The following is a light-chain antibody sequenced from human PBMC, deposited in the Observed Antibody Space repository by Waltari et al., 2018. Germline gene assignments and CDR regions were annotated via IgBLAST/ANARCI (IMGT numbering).Light chain of an antibody. CDR1: EDVSIN. J-gene: IGKJ4*01. Sequence: ETVLTQSPATLSLSPGERDTLTCRASEDVSINLAWYPQKPGQAPRLLIYDASNRATGIPARFSGSGSGTDFTLTISSLEPEDFALYYCQQRRNWPPLTFGGGTKVE. CDR2: DAS. V-gene: IGKV3-11*01. CDR3: QQRRNWPPLT.